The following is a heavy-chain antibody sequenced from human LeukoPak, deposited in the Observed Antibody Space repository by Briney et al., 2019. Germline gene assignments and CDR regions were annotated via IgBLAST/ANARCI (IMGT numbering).Heavy chain of an antibody. D-gene: IGHD1-26*01. V-gene: IGHV3-23*01. CDR1: GFTFSTYG. CDR2: NSGSGDST. CDR3: AKVFSMSGSYYLYGYYYYYMDV. Sequence: PGGSLRLSCAASGFTFSTYGMSWVRQAPGKGLEWVSFNSGSGDSTYYADSVMGRFTISRDNSKNTLYLQMNSLRAEDTAVYYCAKVFSMSGSYYLYGYYYYYMDVWGKGTTVTVSS. J-gene: IGHJ6*03.